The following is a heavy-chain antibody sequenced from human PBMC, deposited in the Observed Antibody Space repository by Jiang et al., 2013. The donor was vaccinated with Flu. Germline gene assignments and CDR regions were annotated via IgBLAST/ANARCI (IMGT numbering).Heavy chain of an antibody. D-gene: IGHD3-10*01. CDR2: IDWDDDK. Sequence: ARIDWDDDKYYSTSLKTRLTISKDTSKNQVVLTMTNMDPVDTATYYCARISRGSGSYFLDYWGQGTLVTVSS. V-gene: IGHV2-70*10. J-gene: IGHJ4*02. CDR3: ARISRGSGSYFLDY.